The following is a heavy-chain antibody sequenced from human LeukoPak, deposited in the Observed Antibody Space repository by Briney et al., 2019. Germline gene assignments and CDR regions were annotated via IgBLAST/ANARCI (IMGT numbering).Heavy chain of an antibody. J-gene: IGHJ4*02. CDR3: ARETYSSSWYIDY. CDR2: IYHSGST. V-gene: IGHV4-4*02. D-gene: IGHD6-13*01. CDR1: GGSISSSNW. Sequence: PSGTLSLTCAVSGGSISSSNWWSWVRQPPGQGLEWIGEIYHSGSTNYNPSLKSRVTISVDKSKNQFSLKLSSVTAADTAVYYCARETYSSSWYIDYWGQGTLVTVSS.